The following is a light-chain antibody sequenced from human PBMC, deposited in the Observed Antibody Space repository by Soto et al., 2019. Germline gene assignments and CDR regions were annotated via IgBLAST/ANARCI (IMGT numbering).Light chain of an antibody. CDR1: SSDVGGYNY. V-gene: IGLV2-8*01. J-gene: IGLJ1*01. CDR3: SSYAGIFYV. CDR2: EVS. Sequence: QSVLTQPPSASGSPGQSVTISCTGTSSDVGGYNYASWYQQHPGKAPKLMIYEVSKRPSGVPDRFSGSKSGNTASLTVSGLQAEDEADYYCSSYAGIFYVFGTGTRSPS.